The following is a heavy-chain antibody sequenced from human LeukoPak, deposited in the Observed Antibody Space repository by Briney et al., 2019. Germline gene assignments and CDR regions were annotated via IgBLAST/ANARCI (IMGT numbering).Heavy chain of an antibody. J-gene: IGHJ4*02. V-gene: IGHV4-39*02. Sequence: PSETLSLTCTVSGGSISSSSYYWGWIRQPPGKGLEWIGSIYYSGCTYYNPSLKSRVTISVDTSKNQFSLKLSSVTAADTAVYYCATDRGVYSYGREVFWGQGTLVTVSS. D-gene: IGHD5-18*01. CDR1: GGSISSSSYY. CDR3: ATDRGVYSYGREVF. CDR2: IYYSGCT.